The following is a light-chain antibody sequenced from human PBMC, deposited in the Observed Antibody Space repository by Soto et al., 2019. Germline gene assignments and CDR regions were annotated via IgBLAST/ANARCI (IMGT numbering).Light chain of an antibody. Sequence: EIVMTQSPATLSLSPGERATLSCRASQSVSSNLAWYQQKPGQAPRLLIYAASNRATGIPGRFSGSGFGTDFTLTISRLEPEDFAVYYCQHYDISSWTCGQGTKVDIK. CDR2: AAS. CDR1: QSVSSN. V-gene: IGKV3D-15*01. CDR3: QHYDISSWT. J-gene: IGKJ1*01.